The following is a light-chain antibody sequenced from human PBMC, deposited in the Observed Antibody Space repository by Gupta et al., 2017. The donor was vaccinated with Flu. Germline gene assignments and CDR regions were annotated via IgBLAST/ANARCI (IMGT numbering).Light chain of an antibody. CDR2: DVI. V-gene: IGLV2-14*04. J-gene: IGLJ2*01. Sequence: SVSCTATTGVVVVYNAVSLYHQHPTTAPNLIIFDVINSPPGIFNRFSGSKSGNTASFPISXLXDEDEAXYYCSYYTSGSTSIVGFGGGTKLTVL. CDR1: TGVVVVYNA. CDR3: SYYTSGSTSIVG.